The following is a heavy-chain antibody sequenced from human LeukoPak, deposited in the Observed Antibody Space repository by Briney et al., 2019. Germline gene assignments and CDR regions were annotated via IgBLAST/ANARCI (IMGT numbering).Heavy chain of an antibody. J-gene: IGHJ4*02. CDR1: GFTFNNYA. CDR3: SKGLRHSGYSLFDY. V-gene: IGHV3-23*01. Sequence: GGSLRLSCEASGFTFNNYAMNWVRQTPGKGLEWVSTLSGSGDTTYYADSVKGRFTISRDNSKNTLYLQMYSLRAGDTAVYFCSKGLRHSGYSLFDYWGQGSLVTVSS. D-gene: IGHD3-22*01. CDR2: LSGSGDTT.